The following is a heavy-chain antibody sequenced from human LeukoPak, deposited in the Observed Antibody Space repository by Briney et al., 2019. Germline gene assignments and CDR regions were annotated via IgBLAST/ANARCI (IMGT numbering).Heavy chain of an antibody. CDR3: ARAHCSSTSCYSWYFDL. Sequence: SETLSLTCTVSGGSISSGSYYWSWIRQPAGKGLEWIGRIYTSGSTNYNPSLKSRVTISVDTSKNQFSLKLSSVTAADTAVYYCARAHCSSTSCYSWYFDLWGRGTLVTVSS. D-gene: IGHD2-2*01. CDR1: GGSISSGSYY. V-gene: IGHV4-61*02. CDR2: IYTSGST. J-gene: IGHJ2*01.